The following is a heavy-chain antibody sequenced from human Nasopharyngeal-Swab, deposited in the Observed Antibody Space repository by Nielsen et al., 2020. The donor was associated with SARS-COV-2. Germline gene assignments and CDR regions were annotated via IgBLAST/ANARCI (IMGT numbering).Heavy chain of an antibody. CDR3: AKESSPYDFWSGYSGGGAFDI. D-gene: IGHD3-3*01. Sequence: SLKISCAASGFTFSSYSMNWVRQAPGKGLEWVSGISWNSGSIGYADSVKGRFTISRDNAKNSLYLQMNSLRAEDTALYYCAKESSPYDFWSGYSGGGAFDIWGQGTMVTVSS. J-gene: IGHJ3*02. CDR1: GFTFSSYS. V-gene: IGHV3-9*01. CDR2: ISWNSGSI.